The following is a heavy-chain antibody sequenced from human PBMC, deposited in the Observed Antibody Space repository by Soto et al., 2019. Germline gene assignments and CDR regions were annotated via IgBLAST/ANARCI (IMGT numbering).Heavy chain of an antibody. CDR1: GYTFTSYY. V-gene: IGHV1-46*01. D-gene: IGHD3-10*01. CDR3: AWSVNYGSGSYSFDY. J-gene: IGHJ4*02. Sequence: ASVKVSCKASGYTFTSYYMHWVRQAPGQGLEWMGIINPTGGSTSYAQKFQGRDTMNRDTPTSTDYMELSSPRSEDTAEYYCAWSVNYGSGSYSFDYWGQGDQVTVS. CDR2: INPTGGST.